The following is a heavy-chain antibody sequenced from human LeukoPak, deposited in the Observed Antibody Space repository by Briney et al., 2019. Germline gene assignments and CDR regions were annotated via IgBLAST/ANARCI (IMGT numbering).Heavy chain of an antibody. CDR2: MKQSGTP. D-gene: IGHD3-10*01. Sequence: SETLSLTCAVYGGSFSAFHWNWIRQSPAKGLEWLGEMKQSGTPRYNPSLQSRVTISVDKSKNQFSLNVRSVTAADTAVYYCASRPFLYGFRTYFDDWAQGTLVTVSS. CDR3: ASRPFLYGFRTYFDD. J-gene: IGHJ4*02. CDR1: GGSFSAFH. V-gene: IGHV4-34*01.